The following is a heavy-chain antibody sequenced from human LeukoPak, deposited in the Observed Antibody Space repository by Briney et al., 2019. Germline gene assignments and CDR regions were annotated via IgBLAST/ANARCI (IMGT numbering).Heavy chain of an antibody. J-gene: IGHJ3*02. CDR3: ARDRRGFSGSGSYPIDAFDI. V-gene: IGHV1-18*04. D-gene: IGHD3-10*01. CDR1: GYTFTSYS. CDR2: INAYNGKT. Sequence: GASVKVSCKASGYTFTSYSISWVRQAPGQGLEWMGWINAYNGKTNYAQRLQGRVTMTTDTSTGTAYMELRSLRSEDTAVYYCARDRRGFSGSGSYPIDAFDIWGQGTMVSVSS.